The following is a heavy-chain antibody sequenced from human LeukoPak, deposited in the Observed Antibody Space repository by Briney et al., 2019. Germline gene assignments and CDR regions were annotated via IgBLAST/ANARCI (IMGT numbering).Heavy chain of an antibody. Sequence: GGSLRLSSAASGFTFSCLGMHWTRQAPGKGLEWVAFIRYDGTSQYYTASVKGRLTISRDNSKSTLYLQMNSLSAGGAAVYVCPGYNCGPGPPFVIWGQGTMVTVSS. CDR3: PGYNCGPGPPFVI. V-gene: IGHV3-30*02. J-gene: IGHJ3*02. CDR2: IRYDGTSQ. D-gene: IGHD5-18*01. CDR1: GFTFSCLG.